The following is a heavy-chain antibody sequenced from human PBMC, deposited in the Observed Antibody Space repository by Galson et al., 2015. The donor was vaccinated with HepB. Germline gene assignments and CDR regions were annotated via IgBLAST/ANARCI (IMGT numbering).Heavy chain of an antibody. V-gene: IGHV3-21*04. CDR3: ARETLWGFDY. D-gene: IGHD7-27*01. CDR2: ISSSSSYI. J-gene: IGHJ4*02. Sequence: SLRLSCAASGFTFSSYSMNWVRQAPGKGLEWVSSISSSSSYIYYADSVKGRFTISRDNSKNTLYLQMNSLRAEDTAVYYCARETLWGFDYWGQGTLVTVSS. CDR1: GFTFSSYS.